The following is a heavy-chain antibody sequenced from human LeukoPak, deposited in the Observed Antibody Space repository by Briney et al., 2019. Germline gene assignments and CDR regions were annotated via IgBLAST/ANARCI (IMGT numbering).Heavy chain of an antibody. CDR1: GYTFTSYY. V-gene: IGHV1-46*01. CDR2: INPSGGST. CDR3: AREETGTTSPPYDYYYYYMNV. D-gene: IGHD1-7*01. Sequence: GASVKVSCKASGYTFTSYYMHWVRQAPGQGLEWMGIINPSGGSTSYAQKFQGRVTMTRDTSTSTVYMELSSLRSEDTAVYYCAREETGTTSPPYDYYYYYMNVWGKGTTVTVSS. J-gene: IGHJ6*03.